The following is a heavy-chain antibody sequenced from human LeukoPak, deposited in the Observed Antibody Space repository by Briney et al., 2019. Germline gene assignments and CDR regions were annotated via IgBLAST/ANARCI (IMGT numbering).Heavy chain of an antibody. D-gene: IGHD1-7*01. Sequence: GGSLRLSCAASGFTFSSYEMNWVRQAPGKGLEWVGRIKRKNDLGTTDYAAPVKARFTISRDDSKNTLYLQINSLKTEGTAVYYCTAENFLYAFDMWGQGPMDSVPS. CDR3: TAENFLYAFDM. J-gene: IGHJ3*02. CDR1: GFTFSSYE. CDR2: IKRKNDLGTT. V-gene: IGHV3-15*01.